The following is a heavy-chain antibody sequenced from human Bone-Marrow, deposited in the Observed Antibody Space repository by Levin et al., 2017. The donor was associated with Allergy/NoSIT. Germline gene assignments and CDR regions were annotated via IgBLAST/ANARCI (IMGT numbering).Heavy chain of an antibody. CDR3: ARESGQLGYYNYYGMDV. CDR2: IRSSSSYT. Sequence: GGSLRLSCAASGFTISDYYMSWIRQAPGKGLEWVSYIRSSSSYTNHADFVEGRFTISRDKAKNSLFLQMNSLRAEDTAVYYCARESGQLGYYNYYGMDVWGQGTTVTVSS. V-gene: IGHV3-11*05. J-gene: IGHJ6*02. CDR1: GFTISDYY. D-gene: IGHD6-13*01.